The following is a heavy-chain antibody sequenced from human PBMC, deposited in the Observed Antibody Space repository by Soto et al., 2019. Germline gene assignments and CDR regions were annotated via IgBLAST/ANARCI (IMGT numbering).Heavy chain of an antibody. CDR3: ARGQLRAYSYGYDRDY. Sequence: ASVKVSCKASGYTFTSYAMHWVRQAPGQRLEWMGWINAGNGNTKYSQKFQGRVTITRDTSASTAYMELSSLRSEDTAVYYCARGQLRAYSYGYDRDYWGQGTLVTVSS. D-gene: IGHD5-18*01. CDR2: INAGNGNT. V-gene: IGHV1-3*01. J-gene: IGHJ4*02. CDR1: GYTFTSYA.